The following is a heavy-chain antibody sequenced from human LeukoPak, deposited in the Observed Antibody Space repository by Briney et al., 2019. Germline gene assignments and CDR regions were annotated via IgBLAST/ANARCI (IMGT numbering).Heavy chain of an antibody. CDR3: ATYRQVLLPFES. J-gene: IGHJ4*02. D-gene: IGHD2-8*02. CDR2: INWNGDTI. V-gene: IGHV3-20*04. CDR1: GFTFDDYG. Sequence: PGGSLRLSCAASGFTFDDYGMTWVRQAPGKGLEWVSGINWNGDTIGYADSVKGRFTISRDNSKSTLSLQMNSLRAEDTAIYYCATYRQVLLPFESWGQGTLVTVSS.